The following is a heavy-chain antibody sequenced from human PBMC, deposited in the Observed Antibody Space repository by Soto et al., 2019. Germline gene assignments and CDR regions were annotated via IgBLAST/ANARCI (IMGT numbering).Heavy chain of an antibody. V-gene: IGHV1-3*01. CDR2: INAGNGNT. D-gene: IGHD2-2*01. J-gene: IGHJ6*02. CDR1: GYTFTSYA. CDR3: ASDSSTKYSYYGMDV. Sequence: ASVKVSCKASGYTFTSYAMHWVRQAPGQRLEWMGWINAGNGNTKYSQKFQGRVTITRDTSASTAYMELSSLRSEDTAVYYCASDSSTKYSYYGMDVWGQGTTVTVSS.